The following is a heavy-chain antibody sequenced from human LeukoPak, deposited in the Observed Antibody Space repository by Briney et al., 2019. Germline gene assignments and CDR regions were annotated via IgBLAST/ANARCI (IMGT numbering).Heavy chain of an antibody. D-gene: IGHD3-22*01. CDR1: GYTFTGYY. J-gene: IGHJ3*02. CDR2: INPNSGGT. CDR3: ACYYDSSGYYYDAFDI. Sequence: GASVKVSCKASGYTFTGYYMHWVRQAPGQGLEWMGWINPNSGGTNYAQKFQGRVTMTRDTSISTAYMELSRLRSDDTAVYYCACYYDSSGYYYDAFDIWGQGTMVTVSS. V-gene: IGHV1-2*02.